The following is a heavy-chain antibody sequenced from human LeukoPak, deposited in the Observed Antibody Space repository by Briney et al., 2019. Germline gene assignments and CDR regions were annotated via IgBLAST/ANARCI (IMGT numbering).Heavy chain of an antibody. D-gene: IGHD1-7*01. CDR3: AKDSNYEYYYYYMDV. Sequence: GGSLRLSCAASGFTFDDYAMHWVRQAPGKGLEWVSGISWNSGSIGYADSVKGRFNISRDNAKNSLYLQMNSLRAEDMALYYCAKDSNYEYYYYYMDVWGEGTTVTVSS. V-gene: IGHV3-9*03. CDR1: GFTFDDYA. J-gene: IGHJ6*03. CDR2: ISWNSGSI.